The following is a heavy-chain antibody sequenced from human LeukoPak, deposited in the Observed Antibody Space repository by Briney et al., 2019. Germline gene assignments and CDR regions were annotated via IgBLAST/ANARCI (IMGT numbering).Heavy chain of an antibody. D-gene: IGHD6-19*01. Sequence: ASVTVSCKVSGYTLTELSMHWVRQAPGKGLEWMGGFDPEDGETIYAQKFQGRVTMTEDTSTDTAYMELSSLRSEDTAVYYCATAPSYSSGRLFDPWGQGTLVTVSS. J-gene: IGHJ5*02. CDR3: ATAPSYSSGRLFDP. CDR2: FDPEDGET. CDR1: GYTLTELS. V-gene: IGHV1-24*01.